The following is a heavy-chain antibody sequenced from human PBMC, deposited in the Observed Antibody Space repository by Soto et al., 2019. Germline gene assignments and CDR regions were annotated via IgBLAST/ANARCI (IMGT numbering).Heavy chain of an antibody. J-gene: IGHJ5*02. V-gene: IGHV1-18*01. CDR1: GYTFCTYD. CDR2: ISTYSGDT. D-gene: IGHD5-12*01. CDR3: ARHHGPTTSENWFGP. Sequence: ASVKVSCKASGYTFCTYDISWVRQAPGQGLEWMGWISTYSGDTNYAQKFQGRVTMTTDTSTTTAYLELRSLRSDDTAVYYCARHHGPTTSENWFGPRGQGTLVTV.